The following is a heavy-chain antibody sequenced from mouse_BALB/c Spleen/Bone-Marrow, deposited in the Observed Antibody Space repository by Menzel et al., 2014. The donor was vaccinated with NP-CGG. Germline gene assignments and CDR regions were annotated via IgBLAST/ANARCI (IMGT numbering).Heavy chain of an antibody. CDR3: TRWAARAFAY. CDR2: IYPGSGST. CDR1: GYTFTSYW. Sequence: LQQSGSELVRPGASVKLSCKASGYTFTSYWMHWVKQRPGQGLEWIGNIYPGSGSTNYDEKFKSKATLTVDTSSSTAYMQLSSLKSEDFAVCYSTRWAARAFAYWGQGTPVTVSA. J-gene: IGHJ3*01. D-gene: IGHD3-1*01. V-gene: IGHV1S22*01.